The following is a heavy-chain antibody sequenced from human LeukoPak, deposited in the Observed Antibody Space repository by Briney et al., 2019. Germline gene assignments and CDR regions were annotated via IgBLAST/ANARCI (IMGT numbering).Heavy chain of an antibody. J-gene: IGHJ4*02. D-gene: IGHD3-22*01. CDR2: IDPNSGGT. CDR1: GYTFTSYG. V-gene: IGHV1-2*06. Sequence: ASVKVSCKASGYTFTSYGISWVRQAPGQGLEWMGRIDPNSGGTNFAQKFQGRVTMTRDTSTSTAYMELSSLRSDDTAVYYCARVGYYDSSSGYLDYWGQGTLVTVFS. CDR3: ARVGYYDSSSGYLDY.